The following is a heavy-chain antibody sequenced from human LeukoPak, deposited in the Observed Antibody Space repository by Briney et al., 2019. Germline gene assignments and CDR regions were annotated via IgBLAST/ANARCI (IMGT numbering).Heavy chain of an antibody. CDR3: ARHESRDNRWKPVDTKDSVIDY. V-gene: IGHV5-51*01. CDR2: IYPGDSDT. CDR1: GYSFTSYW. J-gene: IGHJ4*02. Sequence: GESLKISCKGSGYSFTSYWIGWVRQMPGKGLEWMGIIYPGDSDTRYSPSFQGQVTISADKSISTAYLQWSSLKASDTAMYYCARHESRDNRWKPVDTKDSVIDYWGQGTLVTVSS. D-gene: IGHD5-18*01.